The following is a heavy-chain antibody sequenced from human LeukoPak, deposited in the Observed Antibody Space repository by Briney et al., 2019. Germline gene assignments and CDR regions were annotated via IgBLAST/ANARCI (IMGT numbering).Heavy chain of an antibody. Sequence: SETLSLTCTVSGGSISSGGYYWSWIRQPPGKGLEWIGYIYHSGSTYYIPSLKSRVTISVDRSKNQFSLKLSSVTAADTAVYYCARDRAGAFDYWGQGTLVTVSS. CDR2: IYHSGST. CDR3: ARDRAGAFDY. V-gene: IGHV4-30-2*01. D-gene: IGHD6-13*01. J-gene: IGHJ4*02. CDR1: GGSISSGGYY.